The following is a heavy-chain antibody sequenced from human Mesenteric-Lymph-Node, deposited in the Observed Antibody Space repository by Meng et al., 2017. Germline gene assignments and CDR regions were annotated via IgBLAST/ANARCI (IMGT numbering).Heavy chain of an antibody. CDR2: STYSGYRGAAA. J-gene: IGHJ6*02. V-gene: IGHV3-53*01. CDR1: GFTVSSNY. D-gene: IGHD3-3*01. Sequence: GESLKISCAASGFTVSSNYMSWVRQAPGKGLEWIASSTYSGYRGAAAFYADSVKGRFTISRDNSKGTLYLQMNSLRAEDTAIYYCARAGKRNLYYDFWSGYLQHDYYGMDVWGQGTTVTVSS. CDR3: ARAGKRNLYYDFWSGYLQHDYYGMDV.